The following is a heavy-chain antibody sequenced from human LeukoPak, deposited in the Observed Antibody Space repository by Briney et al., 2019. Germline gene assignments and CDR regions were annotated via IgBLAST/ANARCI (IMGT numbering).Heavy chain of an antibody. CDR2: IYYSGST. CDR3: ASTGIAVAGGGDYFDY. Sequence: SETLSLTCTVSGGSISSSSYYWGWIRQPPGKGLVWIGSIYYSGSTYYNPSLKSRVTISVDTSKNQFSLKLSSVTAADTAVYYCASTGIAVAGGGDYFDYWGQGTLVTVSS. CDR1: GGSISSSSYY. D-gene: IGHD6-19*01. J-gene: IGHJ4*02. V-gene: IGHV4-39*01.